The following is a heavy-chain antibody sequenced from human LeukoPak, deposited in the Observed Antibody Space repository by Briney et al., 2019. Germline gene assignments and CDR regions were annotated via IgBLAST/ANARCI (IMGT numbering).Heavy chain of an antibody. CDR1: GGSISSYY. V-gene: IGHV4-59*01. Sequence: SETLSLTCTVSGGSISSYYWSWIRQPPGKGLEWIGYIYYSGSTNYNPSLKSRVTISVDTSKNQFSLKLSSVTAADTAVYYCAIGGGYSSGWEFDYWGQGTLVTVSS. D-gene: IGHD6-19*01. J-gene: IGHJ4*02. CDR2: IYYSGST. CDR3: AIGGGYSSGWEFDY.